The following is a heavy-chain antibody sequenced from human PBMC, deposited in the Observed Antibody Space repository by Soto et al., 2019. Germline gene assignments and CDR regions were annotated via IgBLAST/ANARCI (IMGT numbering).Heavy chain of an antibody. D-gene: IGHD2-15*01. CDR2: ISGSTA. CDR3: ARDDVLCDGGRCYGIPLDV. CDR1: GSTFSSDV. V-gene: IGHV3-23*01. Sequence: GGSLRLSCVASGSTFSSDVISWVRQAPGKGLEWVSGISGSTAYYADSVQGRFTISRDEFKNTLFLQMNSLRAEDTAVYRCARDDVLCDGGRCYGIPLDVWGKGTTVTVSS. J-gene: IGHJ6*04.